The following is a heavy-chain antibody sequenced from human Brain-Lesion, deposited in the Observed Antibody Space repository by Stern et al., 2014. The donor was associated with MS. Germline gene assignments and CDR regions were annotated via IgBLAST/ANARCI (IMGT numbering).Heavy chain of an antibody. Sequence: QLVQSGPEVKKPGASVKVSCKVSGYSLTELSMHWVRQAPTKGLEWMGGFDPEAGETTSAQKFQGRVTMTEDTSTDTAYMELSSLRSEDTAVYYCATLSPGAGGNYYRHFDYWGQGTLVTVSS. CDR2: FDPEAGET. J-gene: IGHJ4*02. V-gene: IGHV1-24*01. D-gene: IGHD1-26*01. CDR1: GYSLTELS. CDR3: ATLSPGAGGNYYRHFDY.